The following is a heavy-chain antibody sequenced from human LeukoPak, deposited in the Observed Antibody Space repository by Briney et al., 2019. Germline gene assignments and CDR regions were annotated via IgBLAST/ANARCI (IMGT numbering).Heavy chain of an antibody. CDR2: VFYSGSS. V-gene: IGHV4-39*01. CDR3: ARLVSLWFGESPNWFDP. CDR1: GGSISSRDHY. D-gene: IGHD3-10*01. J-gene: IGHJ5*02. Sequence: TSETLSRTCTVSGGSISSRDHYWGWIRQPPAKGLEWIGNVFYSGSSYYNSSLQSRVTISVDTSKNQFSLKLRSVTAADTAVYYCARLVSLWFGESPNWFDPWGRGTLVTVSS.